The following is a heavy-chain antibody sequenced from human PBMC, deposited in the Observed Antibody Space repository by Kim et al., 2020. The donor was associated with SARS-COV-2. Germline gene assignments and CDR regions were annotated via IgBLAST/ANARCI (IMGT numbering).Heavy chain of an antibody. CDR3: VRALYSSSSDFDY. D-gene: IGHD6-6*01. V-gene: IGHV1-24*01. J-gene: IGHJ4*02. Sequence: YTQKVPGRGTMTEDTSTDTAYMELSSLRSEDTAVYYCVRALYSSSSDFDYWGQGTLVTVSS.